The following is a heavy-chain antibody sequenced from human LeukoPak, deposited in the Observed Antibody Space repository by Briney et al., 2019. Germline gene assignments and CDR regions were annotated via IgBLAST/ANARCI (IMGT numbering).Heavy chain of an antibody. D-gene: IGHD6-25*01. Sequence: GGSLRLSCAASGFTFSSYEMNWVRQAPGKGLEWVSYTSSGGYTIYYADSVKGRFTISRDNAKNSLYLQMNSLRAEDTAVYYCAGVGSVFDWGQGTLVIVSS. CDR3: AGVGSVFD. CDR1: GFTFSSYE. J-gene: IGHJ4*02. V-gene: IGHV3-48*03. CDR2: TSSGGYTI.